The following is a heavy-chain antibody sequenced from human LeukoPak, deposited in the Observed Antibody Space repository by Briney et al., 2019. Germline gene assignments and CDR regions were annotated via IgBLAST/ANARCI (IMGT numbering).Heavy chain of an antibody. CDR3: AKGEEDIKKRYGYFDL. Sequence: GGSLRLSCAASTFPFSTYAMTWVRQAPGKGLEWVSSIIGSSLKIFYADSVKGRFTISRDNSKNTLYLQMDSLRADDTAVYYCAKGEEDIKKRYGYFDLWGRGTLVTVSS. CDR2: IIGSSLKI. J-gene: IGHJ2*01. V-gene: IGHV3-23*01. D-gene: IGHD2-15*01. CDR1: TFPFSTYA.